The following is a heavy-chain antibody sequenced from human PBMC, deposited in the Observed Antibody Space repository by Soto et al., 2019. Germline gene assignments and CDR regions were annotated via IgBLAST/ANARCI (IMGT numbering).Heavy chain of an antibody. Sequence: SETLSLTCTVSGGSISSSSYYWGWIRQPPGKGLEWIGSIYYSGSTYYNPSLKSRVTISVDTSKNQFSLKLSSVTAADTAVYYCARPKCSSTSCCLYFDYWGQGTLVTVSS. J-gene: IGHJ4*02. D-gene: IGHD2-2*01. CDR1: GGSISSSSYY. V-gene: IGHV4-39*01. CDR2: IYYSGST. CDR3: ARPKCSSTSCCLYFDY.